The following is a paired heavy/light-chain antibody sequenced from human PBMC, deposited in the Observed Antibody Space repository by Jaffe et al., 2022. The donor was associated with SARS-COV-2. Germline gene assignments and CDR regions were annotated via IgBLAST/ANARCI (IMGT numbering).Light chain of an antibody. Sequence: QSVLTQPPSASGTPGQRVTISCSGNSSNIGNNYVYWYQQLPGTAPKLLIYKNNQRPSGVPDRFSGSKSGTSASLAISGLRSEDEADYYCAAWDDSLSGLFGGGTKLTVL. CDR1: SSNIGNNY. V-gene: IGLV1-47*01. CDR2: KNN. J-gene: IGLJ2*01. CDR3: AAWDDSLSGL.
Heavy chain of an antibody. CDR1: GGSIRSYY. CDR3: ARGIASSTYYHYCMDV. J-gene: IGHJ6*02. Sequence: QVQLQESGPGLVKPSETLSLTCTVSGGSIRSYYWSWIRQPPGKGLEWIGYIYYSGSTSYNPSLKSRVAISVDTSKSHFSLSLRSVTAADTAVYYCARGIASSTYYHYCMDVWGQGTTVTVSS. V-gene: IGHV4-59*01. CDR2: IYYSGST. D-gene: IGHD6-6*01.